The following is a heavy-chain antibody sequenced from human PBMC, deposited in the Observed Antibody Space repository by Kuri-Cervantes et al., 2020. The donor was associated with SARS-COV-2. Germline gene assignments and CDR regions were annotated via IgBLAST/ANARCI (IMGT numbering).Heavy chain of an antibody. CDR1: GFTFSSYW. CDR2: ISSSGSTI. V-gene: IGHV3-48*04. D-gene: IGHD6-19*01. CDR3: ARERNSGWSMFFDY. J-gene: IGHJ4*02. Sequence: GESLKISCAASGFTFSSYWMSWVRQAPGKGLEWVSYISSSGSTIYYADSVKGRFTISRDNAKNSLYLQMNSLRAEDTAVYYCARERNSGWSMFFDYWGQGTLVTVSS.